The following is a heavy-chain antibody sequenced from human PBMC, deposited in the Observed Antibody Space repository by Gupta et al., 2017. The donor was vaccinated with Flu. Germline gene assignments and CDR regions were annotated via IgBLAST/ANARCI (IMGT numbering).Heavy chain of an antibody. CDR2: IYHSGST. J-gene: IGHJ4*02. Sequence: QVQLQESGPGLVKPSETLSLTCGVSGYSISSGHYWGWIRQPPGKGLEWIGSIYHSGSTYYNPSLKSRVTISVDTSKNQFSLKLSSVTAADTAVYYCARTPMAVPWLLFDYWGQGTLVTVSS. CDR3: ARTPMAVPWLLFDY. V-gene: IGHV4-38-2*01. CDR1: GYSISSGHY. D-gene: IGHD3-10*01.